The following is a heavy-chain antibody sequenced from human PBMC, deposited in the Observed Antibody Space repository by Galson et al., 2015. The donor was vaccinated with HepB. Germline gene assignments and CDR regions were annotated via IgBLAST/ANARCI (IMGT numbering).Heavy chain of an antibody. CDR2: IYYSGST. CDR1: GGSISSYY. D-gene: IGHD2-15*01. J-gene: IGHJ4*02. CDR3: AGGYCSGDSCYFGGD. V-gene: IGHV4-59*01. Sequence: ETLSLTCTVSGGSISSYYWSWIRQPPGKGLEWIGYIYYSGSTNYNPSLKSRVTISVDTSKNQISLKLSSVTAADTAVYYCAGGYCSGDSCYFGGDWGQGTLVTVSS.